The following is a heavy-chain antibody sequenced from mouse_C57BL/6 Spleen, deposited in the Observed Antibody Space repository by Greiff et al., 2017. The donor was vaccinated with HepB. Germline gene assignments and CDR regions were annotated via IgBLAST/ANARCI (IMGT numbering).Heavy chain of an antibody. V-gene: IGHV3-6*01. Sequence: EVQLQQSGPGLVKPSQSLSLTCSVTGYSITSGYYWNWIRQFPGNKLEWMGYISYDGSNNYNPSLKNRISITRDTSKNQFFRKLNSVTTEDTATYYCAREINYMAWFAYWGQGTLVTVSA. CDR2: ISYDGSN. D-gene: IGHD2-1*01. CDR1: GYSITSGYY. J-gene: IGHJ3*01. CDR3: AREINYMAWFAY.